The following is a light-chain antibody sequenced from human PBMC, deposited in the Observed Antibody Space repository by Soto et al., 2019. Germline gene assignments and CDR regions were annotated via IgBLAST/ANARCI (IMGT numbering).Light chain of an antibody. Sequence: EVVLTQSPAILSLSPGESGTLSCRASQNIGSYLVWYQQRPGQPPNLLIFGASHRAPDIPDRFSGSGSGTDFTLTISRLEPEDFAVYYCQQYGSSIQTFGQGTKVDIK. CDR3: QQYGSSIQT. J-gene: IGKJ1*01. CDR1: QNIGSY. CDR2: GAS. V-gene: IGKV3-20*01.